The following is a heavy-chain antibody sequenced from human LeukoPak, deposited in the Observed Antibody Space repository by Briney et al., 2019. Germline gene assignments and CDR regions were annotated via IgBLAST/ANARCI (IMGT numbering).Heavy chain of an antibody. CDR2: IYHSGST. V-gene: IGHV4-39*07. CDR1: GGSISSSSYY. CDR3: AREGSYYMDV. D-gene: IGHD2-15*01. Sequence: SETLSLTCTVSGGSISSSSYYWGWIRQPPGKGLEWIGSIYHSGSTYYNPSLKSRVTISVDTSKNQFSLKLSSVTAADTAVYYCAREGSYYMDVWGKGTAVTVSS. J-gene: IGHJ6*03.